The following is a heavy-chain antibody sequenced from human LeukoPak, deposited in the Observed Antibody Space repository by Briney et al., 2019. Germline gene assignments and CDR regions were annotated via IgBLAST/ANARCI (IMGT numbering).Heavy chain of an antibody. CDR1: GESFSGYF. CDR2: FYTSGTP. V-gene: IGHV4-59*10. J-gene: IGHJ4*02. CDR3: ARGGIPDY. Sequence: SETLSLTCAVYGESFSGYFWSWIRQPAGKGLEWIGRFYTSGTPNYNPSLKSRVTISVDTSRNQFSLKLSSVTAADTAVYYCARGGIPDYWGQGILVTVSS. D-gene: IGHD2-21*01.